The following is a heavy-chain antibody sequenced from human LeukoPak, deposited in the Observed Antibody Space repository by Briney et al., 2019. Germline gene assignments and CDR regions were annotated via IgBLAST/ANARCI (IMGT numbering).Heavy chain of an antibody. D-gene: IGHD1-14*01. CDR2: INHSGST. Sequence: SETLSLTCAVSGGSFSGYYWSWIRQPPGKGLEWIGEINHSGSTNYNPSLKSRVTISVDTSKNQFSLKLSSVTAADTAVYYCARGPNQLYYYYYYGMDVWGQGTTVTVSS. V-gene: IGHV4-34*01. CDR3: ARGPNQLYYYYYYGMDV. CDR1: GGSFSGYY. J-gene: IGHJ6*02.